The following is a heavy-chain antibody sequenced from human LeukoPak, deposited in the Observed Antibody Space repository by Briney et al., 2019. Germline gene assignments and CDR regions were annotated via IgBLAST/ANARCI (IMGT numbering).Heavy chain of an antibody. Sequence: PGGSLRLSCAASGFTFSSYSMNWVRQAPGKGLEWVSSISSSSSYIYYADSVKGRFTISRDNAKNSLYLQMNSLRAEDTAVYYCARDFPVAGDAFDIWGQGTMVTVPS. V-gene: IGHV3-21*04. J-gene: IGHJ3*02. CDR3: ARDFPVAGDAFDI. CDR1: GFTFSSYS. D-gene: IGHD4-23*01. CDR2: ISSSSSYI.